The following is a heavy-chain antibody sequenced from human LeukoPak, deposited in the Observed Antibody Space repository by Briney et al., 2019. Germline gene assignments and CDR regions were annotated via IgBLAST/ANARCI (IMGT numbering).Heavy chain of an antibody. V-gene: IGHV4-4*07. CDR3: ARGTVTTLFDY. CDR1: GGSISYYY. Sequence: TSETLSLTCFVTGGSISYYYWSWIRQPAGKGLEWIGRLYTSGSTDYNPSLKSRVTMSVDTSKNQFSLKLRSVTAADTAVYYCARGTVTTLFDYWGQGTLVTVSS. J-gene: IGHJ4*02. D-gene: IGHD4-17*01. CDR2: LYTSGST.